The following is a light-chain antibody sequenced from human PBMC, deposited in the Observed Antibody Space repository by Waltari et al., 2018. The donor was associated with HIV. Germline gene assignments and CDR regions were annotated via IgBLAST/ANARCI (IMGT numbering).Light chain of an antibody. CDR1: SSNVGGNG. J-gene: IGLJ3*02. V-gene: IGLV1-44*01. CDR2: GDD. Sequence: QSVLTQPPSASVTPGQSVTISCSGSSSNVGGNGVSLYHHVPRPAHKLLMYGDDQRPSGVPARFSGSKSGTSASLAISGLQSEDEADYYCAAWDDSLSGWVFGGGTKVTVL. CDR3: AAWDDSLSGWV.